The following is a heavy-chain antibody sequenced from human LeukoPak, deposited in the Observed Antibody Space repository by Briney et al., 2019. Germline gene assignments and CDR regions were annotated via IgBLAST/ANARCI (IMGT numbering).Heavy chain of an antibody. CDR1: GYTFTGYY. CDR3: ARAEALSDNSGYYEDY. CDR2: INPNSGGT. J-gene: IGHJ4*02. V-gene: IGHV1-2*02. Sequence: ASVKVSCKASGYTFTGYYMHWVRQAPGQGLEWMGWINPNSGGTDYAQKFQGRVSMTRDTSISTTYMELSRLRSDDTAEYYCARAEALSDNSGYYEDYWGQGTLVTVSS. D-gene: IGHD3-22*01.